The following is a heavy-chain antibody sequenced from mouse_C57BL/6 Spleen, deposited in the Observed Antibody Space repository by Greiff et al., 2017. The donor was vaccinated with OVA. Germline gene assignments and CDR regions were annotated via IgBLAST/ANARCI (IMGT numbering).Heavy chain of an antibody. CDR1: GYTFTSYD. CDR3: AREGDGYLFAY. CDR2: IYPRDGST. V-gene: IGHV1-85*01. D-gene: IGHD2-3*01. Sequence: LEESGPELVKPGASVKLSCKASGYTFTSYDINWVKQRPGQGLEWIGWIYPRDGSTKYNEKFKGKATLTVDTSSSTAYMELHSLTSEDSAVYFCAREGDGYLFAYWGQGTLVTVSA. J-gene: IGHJ3*01.